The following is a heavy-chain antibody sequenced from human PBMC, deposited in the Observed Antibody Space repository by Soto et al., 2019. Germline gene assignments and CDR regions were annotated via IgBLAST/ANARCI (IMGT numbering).Heavy chain of an antibody. D-gene: IGHD6-6*01. J-gene: IGHJ6*02. CDR2: ISSSGSTI. Sequence: HPGGSLRLSCAASGFTFSSYEMNWVRQAPGKGLEWVSYISSSGSTIYYADSVKGRFTISRDNAKNSLYLQMNSLRAEDTAVYYCARAWYSSSPELGGMDVWGQGTTVTV. CDR3: ARAWYSSSPELGGMDV. CDR1: GFTFSSYE. V-gene: IGHV3-48*03.